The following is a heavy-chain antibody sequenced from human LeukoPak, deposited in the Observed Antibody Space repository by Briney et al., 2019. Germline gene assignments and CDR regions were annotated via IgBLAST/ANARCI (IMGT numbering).Heavy chain of an antibody. D-gene: IGHD3-10*01. Sequence: VASVKVSCKASGYTFTDFYIHWVRQAPGQGLEWMRWINPNSGGTSYAQNFQGRVTMTRDTSISTAYMELSRLRSDDTAVYYCARDLSFYGSGSYYFDYWGQGTLVTVSS. CDR2: INPNSGGT. J-gene: IGHJ4*02. CDR1: GYTFTDFY. CDR3: ARDLSFYGSGSYYFDY. V-gene: IGHV1-2*02.